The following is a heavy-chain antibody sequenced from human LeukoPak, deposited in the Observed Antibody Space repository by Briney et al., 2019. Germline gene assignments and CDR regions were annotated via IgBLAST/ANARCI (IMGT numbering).Heavy chain of an antibody. Sequence: PAGSLRLSCAASGFTFSSYGMHWVRQAPGKGLEWVAVISYDGSNKYYADSVKGRFTISRDNSKNTLYLQMNSLRAEDTAVYYCAKEGYSGSYYSWGQGTLVTVSS. J-gene: IGHJ5*02. D-gene: IGHD1-26*01. V-gene: IGHV3-30*18. CDR3: AKEGYSGSYYS. CDR2: ISYDGSNK. CDR1: GFTFSSYG.